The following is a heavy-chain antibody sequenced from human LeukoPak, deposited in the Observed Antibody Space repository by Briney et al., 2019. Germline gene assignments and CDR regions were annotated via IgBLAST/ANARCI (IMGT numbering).Heavy chain of an antibody. CDR1: GGSISSSSYY. CDR3: APSQIAAAGTGDYFDY. Sequence: PSETLSLTCTVSGGSISSSSYYWGWLRQPPGKGLEWIGSIYYSGSTYDNPSLKSRVTISVDTSKNQFSLKLSSVTAADTAVYYCAPSQIAAAGTGDYFDYWGQGTLVTVSS. D-gene: IGHD6-13*01. J-gene: IGHJ4*02. CDR2: IYYSGST. V-gene: IGHV4-39*01.